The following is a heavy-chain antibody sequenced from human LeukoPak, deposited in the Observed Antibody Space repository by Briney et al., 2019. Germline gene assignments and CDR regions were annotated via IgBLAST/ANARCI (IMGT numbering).Heavy chain of an antibody. Sequence: ASVKVSCKASGYTFTNYGIAWVRQAPGQGLEWMGWISAYNGNTNYAQKLQGRVTMTTDTSTSTAYMELRSLRSDDTAVYYCARDQGGSSGYYYGSLVDYWGQGTLVTVSS. J-gene: IGHJ4*02. V-gene: IGHV1-18*01. D-gene: IGHD3-22*01. CDR2: ISAYNGNT. CDR1: GYTFTNYG. CDR3: ARDQGGSSGYYYGSLVDY.